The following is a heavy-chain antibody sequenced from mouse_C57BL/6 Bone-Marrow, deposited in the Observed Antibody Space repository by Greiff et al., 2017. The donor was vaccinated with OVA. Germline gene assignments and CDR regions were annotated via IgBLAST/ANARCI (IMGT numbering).Heavy chain of an antibody. CDR3: ARTYYDYAMDY. V-gene: IGHV1-72*01. CDR2: IDPNSGGT. CDR1: GYTFTSYW. D-gene: IGHD2-4*01. J-gene: IGHJ4*01. Sequence: QVQLKQPGAELVKPGASVKLSCKASGYTFTSYWMHWVKQRPGRGLEWIGRIDPNSGGTKYNEKFKSKATLTVDKPSSTAYMQLSSLTSEDSAVYYCARTYYDYAMDYWGQGTSVTVSS.